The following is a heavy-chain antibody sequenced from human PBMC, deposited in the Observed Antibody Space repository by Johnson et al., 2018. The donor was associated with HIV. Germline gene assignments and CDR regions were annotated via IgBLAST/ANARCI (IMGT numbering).Heavy chain of an antibody. D-gene: IGHD3-16*01. CDR3: ARGSRYTYDNDDVYLLQAFDV. CDR2: ISYDGSDK. V-gene: IGHV3-30*04. Sequence: QVQLVESGGGVVQPGRCLRLSCAASGFTFSSYAMHWVRQAPGKGLEWVAVISYDGSDKDYADSVKGRFTISRDSSKNTLYLQMNSLRIEDTAVYYCARGSRYTYDNDDVYLLQAFDVWGQGTVVTVSS. CDR1: GFTFSSYA. J-gene: IGHJ3*01.